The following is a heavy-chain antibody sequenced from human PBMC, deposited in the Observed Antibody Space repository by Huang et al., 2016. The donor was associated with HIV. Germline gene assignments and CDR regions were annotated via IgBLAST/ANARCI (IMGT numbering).Heavy chain of an antibody. Sequence: QVRLEQWGAGLLKSSETLSLTCAVYGGSFSDHFWTWIRQSPGKGLEWIGEVNHEGSTNHNPSLKSRVTITADMYKNQFSLKLDSMTGADTGLYFCARPGYGSGWRFDSWGRGTLVTVTS. V-gene: IGHV4-34*01. CDR2: VNHEGST. J-gene: IGHJ4*02. D-gene: IGHD6-19*01. CDR3: ARPGYGSGWRFDS. CDR1: GGSFSDHF.